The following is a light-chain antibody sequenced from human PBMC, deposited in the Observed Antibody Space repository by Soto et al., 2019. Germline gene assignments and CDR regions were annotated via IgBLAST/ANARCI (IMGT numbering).Light chain of an antibody. CDR2: EVS. CDR3: SSYTSTITYV. V-gene: IGLV2-14*01. CDR1: SSDIGAYNY. Sequence: QSALTQPASVSGSPGQSITISCNGTSSDIGAYNYVSWYQQHPGKAPKLIIFEVSNRPSGVSNHFSGSKSGNTASLTISGLQADDEADYYCSSYTSTITYVFGTGTKLTVL. J-gene: IGLJ1*01.